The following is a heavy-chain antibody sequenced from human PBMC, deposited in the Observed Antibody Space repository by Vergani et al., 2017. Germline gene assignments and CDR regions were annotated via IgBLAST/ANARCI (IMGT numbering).Heavy chain of an antibody. CDR3: TKGSRGYTGYFFDY. J-gene: IGHJ4*02. CDR1: GFTVSTDY. D-gene: IGHD5-12*01. Sequence: EVRLLESGGGLVQPGGSLTLSCAASGFTVSTDYFSWVRQAPGKGLEWVSSVSGSSATPYYADSVKGRFIISRDNSKNTLHLQMNSLRADDTAVYYCTKGSRGYTGYFFDYWGQGTLATVSS. V-gene: IGHV3-23*01. CDR2: VSGSSATP.